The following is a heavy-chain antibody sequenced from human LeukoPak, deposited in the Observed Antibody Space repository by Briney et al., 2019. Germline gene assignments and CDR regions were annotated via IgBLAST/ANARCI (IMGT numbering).Heavy chain of an antibody. CDR1: GGSISSGGYS. Sequence: SETLSLTCTVSGGSISSGGYSWSWIRQHPGKGLEWIGYIYYSGSTYYNPSLKSRVTISVDTSKNQFSLKLSSVTAADTAVYYCARHGMAAPSFEIYYFDYWGQGTLVTVSS. D-gene: IGHD1-1*01. CDR3: ARHGMAAPSFEIYYFDY. CDR2: IYYSGST. V-gene: IGHV4-31*03. J-gene: IGHJ4*02.